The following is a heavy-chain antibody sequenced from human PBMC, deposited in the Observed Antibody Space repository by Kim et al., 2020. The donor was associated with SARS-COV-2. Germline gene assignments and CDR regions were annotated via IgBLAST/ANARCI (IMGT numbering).Heavy chain of an antibody. CDR3: SRYSNFDWSLRY. CDR2: ISYSGET. D-gene: IGHD3-9*01. CDR1: GDSISSRGYL. Sequence: ETLSLTCTVSGDSISSRGYLWAWIRQSPGMGLEWLASISYSGETYYNPSLKSRGTISKDTSKNQLSLKLNSVTAADTALYYCSRYSNFDWSLRYLGQGT. V-gene: IGHV4-39*07. J-gene: IGHJ4*02.